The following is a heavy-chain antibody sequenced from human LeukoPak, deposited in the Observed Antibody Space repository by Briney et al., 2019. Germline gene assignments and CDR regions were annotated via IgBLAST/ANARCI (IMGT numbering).Heavy chain of an antibody. D-gene: IGHD2-2*01. CDR2: INHSGST. V-gene: IGHV4-34*01. Sequence: SETPSLTCAVYGGSFSGYYRSWIRQPPGKGLEWIGEINHSGSTNYNPSLKSRVTISVDTSKNQFSLKLSSVTAADTAVYYCARGGAIVVVPAASKRGYNWFDPWGQGTLVTVSS. J-gene: IGHJ5*02. CDR3: ARGGAIVVVPAASKRGYNWFDP. CDR1: GGSFSGYY.